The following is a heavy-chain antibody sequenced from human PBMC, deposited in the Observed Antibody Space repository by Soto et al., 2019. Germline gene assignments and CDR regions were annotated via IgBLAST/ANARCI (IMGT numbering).Heavy chain of an antibody. Sequence: EVQLVESGGGLVQPGRSLRLSCAASGFTFDDYAMHWVRQAPGKGLEWVSGISWNSGSIGYADSVKGRFTISRDNAKNSLYLQMNSLSAEDTALYYCAKDDYYDSSGRFDYWGQGTLVTVSS. CDR3: AKDDYYDSSGRFDY. CDR2: ISWNSGSI. V-gene: IGHV3-9*01. D-gene: IGHD3-22*01. J-gene: IGHJ4*02. CDR1: GFTFDDYA.